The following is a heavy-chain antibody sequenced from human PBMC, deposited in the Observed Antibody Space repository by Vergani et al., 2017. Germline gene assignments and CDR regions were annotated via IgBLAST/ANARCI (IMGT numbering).Heavy chain of an antibody. D-gene: IGHD5-18*01. CDR1: GFTFSSYG. J-gene: IGHJ3*02. CDR2: IWYDGSNK. V-gene: IGHV3-33*01. Sequence: QVQLVESGGGVVQPGRSLRLSCAASGFTFSSYGMHWVRQAPGKGLEWVAVIWYDGSNKYYADSVKGRFTISRDNSKNTLYLQMTSLRAEDTAVYYCARVQDSYHAFDIWGQGTMVTVSS. CDR3: ARVQDSYHAFDI.